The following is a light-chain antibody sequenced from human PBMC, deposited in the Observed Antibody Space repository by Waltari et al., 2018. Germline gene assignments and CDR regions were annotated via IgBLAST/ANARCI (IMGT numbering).Light chain of an antibody. CDR3: QQRDYWPLT. CDR1: QSVRNY. CDR2: DAS. J-gene: IGKJ4*01. V-gene: IGKV3-11*01. Sequence: EIVLTQSPATLSLSPGERATLSCRASQSVRNYLAWYQQKPGQAPRLLIYDASNRATGIPVRFSGRGSGTDFTLTIGSLEPEDFAVYYCQQRDYWPLTFGGGTKLEIK.